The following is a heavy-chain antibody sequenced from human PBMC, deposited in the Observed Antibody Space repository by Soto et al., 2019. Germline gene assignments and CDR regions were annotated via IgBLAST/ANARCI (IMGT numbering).Heavy chain of an antibody. CDR1: GGSIRNVY. J-gene: IGHJ4*01. CDR2: IFHSGNA. V-gene: IGHV4-59*01. D-gene: IGHD2-15*01. Sequence: SETLSLTCTVSGGSIRNVYWSWIRQAPGKGLEWIGFIFHSGNAKYNPSLKSRVTISVDTSKNQFSLSLDSVTAADTGVYFCARAHAPTLPFDYWGQGTLVTVSS. CDR3: ARAHAPTLPFDY.